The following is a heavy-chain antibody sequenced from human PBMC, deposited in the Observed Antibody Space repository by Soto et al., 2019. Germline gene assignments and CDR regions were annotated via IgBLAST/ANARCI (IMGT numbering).Heavy chain of an antibody. CDR2: INPSGGST. D-gene: IGHD2-2*01. V-gene: IGHV1-46*03. CDR1: GYTFTSYY. Sequence: ASVKVSCKASGYTFTSYYMHWVRLAPGQGLEWMGIINPSGGSTSYAQKFQGRVTMTRDTSTSTVYMELSSLRSEDTAVYYCARSTHCSSTSCHRDLDYWGQGTLVPVSS. J-gene: IGHJ4*02. CDR3: ARSTHCSSTSCHRDLDY.